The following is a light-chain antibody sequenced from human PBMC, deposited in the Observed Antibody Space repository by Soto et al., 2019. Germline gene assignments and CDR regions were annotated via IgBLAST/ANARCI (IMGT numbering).Light chain of an antibody. J-gene: IGKJ5*01. CDR2: NAS. Sequence: DIQMTQSPSALSTSVGDRVTITCRASQNIDDWLAWYQQKPGKAPKLLIYNASALQSGVPSRFSGSGSGTEFTLTISSLQPDDFATYYCQQYYIYITFVQGTRLDIK. CDR1: QNIDDW. V-gene: IGKV1-5*03. CDR3: QQYYIYIT.